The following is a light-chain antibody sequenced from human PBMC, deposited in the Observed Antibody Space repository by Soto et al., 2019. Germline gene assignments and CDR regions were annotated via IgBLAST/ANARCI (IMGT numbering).Light chain of an antibody. CDR3: QQFNSYPLP. J-gene: IGKJ3*01. V-gene: IGKV1-13*02. Sequence: AIQLTQSPSSLSAFVGDRVTITCRASQGISSALAWYQQKPGKAPKLLIYDASSLESGVPSRFSGSGSGTDFTLTISSLQPEDFATYYCQQFNSYPLPFGPGTKVDIK. CDR2: DAS. CDR1: QGISSA.